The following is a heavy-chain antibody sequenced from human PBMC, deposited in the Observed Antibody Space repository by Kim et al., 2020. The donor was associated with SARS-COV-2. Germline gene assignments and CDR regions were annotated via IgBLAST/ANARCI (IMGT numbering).Heavy chain of an antibody. CDR3: ASVRV. V-gene: IGHV4-39*01. Sequence: IYYSGRTYYNPSRKSRVPISVDTSKNQFSLKLSSVTAADTAVYYCASVRVWGQGTTVTVSS. CDR2: IYYSGRT. J-gene: IGHJ6*02.